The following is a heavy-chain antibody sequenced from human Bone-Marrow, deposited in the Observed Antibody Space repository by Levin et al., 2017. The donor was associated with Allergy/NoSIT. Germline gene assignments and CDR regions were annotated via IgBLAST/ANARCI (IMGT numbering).Heavy chain of an antibody. CDR3: AREGYSGYGRYNWIDP. V-gene: IGHV4-59*01. Sequence: SQTLSLTCTVSGGSITTYYWGWFRQPPGKGLEWIGYFYYRGSTSYNPSLQSRVTISLDTSKNRFSLELTSVTAADTAMYYCAREGYSGYGRYNWIDPWGQGTLVTVSS. CDR2: FYYRGST. CDR1: GGSITTYY. J-gene: IGHJ5*02. D-gene: IGHD5-12*01.